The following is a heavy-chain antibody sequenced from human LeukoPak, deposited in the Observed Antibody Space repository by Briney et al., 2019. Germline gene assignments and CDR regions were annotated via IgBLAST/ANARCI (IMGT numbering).Heavy chain of an antibody. V-gene: IGHV4-59*08. CDR2: MYYSGST. J-gene: IGHJ4*02. D-gene: IGHD3-10*01. Sequence: PSETLSLTCTVSGGSISSYYWSWIRQPPGKGLEWIGYMYYSGSTNYNPSLKSRATISVDTSKNQFSLKLSSVTAADTAVYYCASITMVRGGDYWGQGTLVTVSS. CDR3: ASITMVRGGDY. CDR1: GGSISSYY.